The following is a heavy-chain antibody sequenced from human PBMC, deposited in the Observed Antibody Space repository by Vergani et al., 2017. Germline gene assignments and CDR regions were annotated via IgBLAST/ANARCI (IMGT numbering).Heavy chain of an antibody. J-gene: IGHJ6*03. CDR2: ISYDGSNK. CDR3: ARGGNYDYYSMDV. Sequence: QVQLVESGGGVVQPGRSLRLSCAASGFTFSSYAMHWVRQAPGKGLEWVAVISYDGSNKYYADSVKGRFTISRDNSKNTLYLQMNSLRAEDTAVYYCARGGNYDYYSMDVGGKGTTVTVSS. CDR1: GFTFSSYA. V-gene: IGHV3-30-3*01.